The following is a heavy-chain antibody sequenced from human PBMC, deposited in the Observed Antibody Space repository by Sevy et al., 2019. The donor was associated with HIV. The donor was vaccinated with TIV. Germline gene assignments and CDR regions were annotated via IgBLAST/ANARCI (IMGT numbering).Heavy chain of an antibody. CDR2: INPNSDGT. CDR1: GYTFTGYY. D-gene: IGHD3-3*01. J-gene: IGHJ4*02. Sequence: ASVKVSRKASGYTFTGYYIHWVRQAPGQGLEWMGWINPNSDGTNYVQKFQGRVTMTSDTSINTAYMDLRRLRSDDTAVYYCARGENFWTASYYFDYWGQGTLVTVSS. V-gene: IGHV1-2*02. CDR3: ARGENFWTASYYFDY.